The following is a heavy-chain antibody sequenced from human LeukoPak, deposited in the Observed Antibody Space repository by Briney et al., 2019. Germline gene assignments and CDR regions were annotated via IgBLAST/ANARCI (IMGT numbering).Heavy chain of an antibody. D-gene: IGHD4-17*01. V-gene: IGHV1-18*01. CDR2: ISAYNGNT. CDR3: ARATVTTTPGVDY. Sequence: AASVKVSCKASGGTFSSYAISWVRQAPGQGLEWMGWISAYNGNTNYAQKLQGRVTMTTDTSTSTAYMELRSLRSDDTAVYYCARATVTTTPGVDYWGQGTLVTVSS. J-gene: IGHJ4*02. CDR1: GGTFSSYA.